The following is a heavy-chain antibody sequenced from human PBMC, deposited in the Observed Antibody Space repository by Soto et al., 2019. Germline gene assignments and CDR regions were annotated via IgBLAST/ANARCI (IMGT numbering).Heavy chain of an antibody. CDR2: IWYDGSNK. Sequence: QVQLVESGGGVVQPGRSLRLSCAASGFTFGSYGMHWVRQAPGKGLEWVAVIWYDGSNKYYADSVKGRFTISRDNSKNTLYLQMNSLRAEDTAVYYCARDCPLGLGAEGYYMDVWGKGTTVTVSS. CDR3: ARDCPLGLGAEGYYMDV. V-gene: IGHV3-33*01. J-gene: IGHJ6*03. CDR1: GFTFGSYG. D-gene: IGHD1-26*01.